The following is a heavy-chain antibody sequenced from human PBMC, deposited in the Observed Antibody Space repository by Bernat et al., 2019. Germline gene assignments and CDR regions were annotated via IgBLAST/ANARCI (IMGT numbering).Heavy chain of an antibody. J-gene: IGHJ6*03. Sequence: EVQLVESGGGLVQPGRSLRLSCAASGFTFDDYAMHWVRQAPGKGLEWVSGISWNIATIAYADSVKGRFTISRDNAKNSLYLQMNSLRGEDTALYYCAKELSAGERFHYMDVWGIGTTVTVSS. CDR3: AKELSAGERFHYMDV. V-gene: IGHV3-9*01. CDR1: GFTFDDYA. D-gene: IGHD1-1*01. CDR2: ISWNIATI.